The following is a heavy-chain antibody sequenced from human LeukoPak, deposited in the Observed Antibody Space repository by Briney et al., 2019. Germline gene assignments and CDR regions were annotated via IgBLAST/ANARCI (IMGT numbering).Heavy chain of an antibody. CDR3: AKARWEPNFDY. CDR2: ISSGASVI. D-gene: IGHD1-26*01. J-gene: IGHJ4*02. Sequence: GGSLRLSCAASGFMFSSYGMNWVRQAPGKGLEWVSYISSGASVIYYADSVKGRFTISRDNARSSLFLQMNSLTTEDTALYYCAKARWEPNFDYWGQGTLVTVSS. V-gene: IGHV3-48*01. CDR1: GFMFSSYG.